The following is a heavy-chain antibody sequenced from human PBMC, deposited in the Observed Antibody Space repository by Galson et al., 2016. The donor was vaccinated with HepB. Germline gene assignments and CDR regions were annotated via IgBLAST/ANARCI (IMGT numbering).Heavy chain of an antibody. CDR3: ARDWAKNYDISGHPTKKDY. D-gene: IGHD3-22*01. V-gene: IGHV3-21*06. J-gene: IGHJ4*02. CDR1: GFSFSGYG. Sequence: SLRLSCAASGFSFSGYGMNWVRQAPGKGLEWVSSVSGGSTYIYYADSVKGRFTISRDNAKSSLYPQLNNLRAEDTAVYYCARDWAKNYDISGHPTKKDYWGQGTLVTVSS. CDR2: VSGGSTYI.